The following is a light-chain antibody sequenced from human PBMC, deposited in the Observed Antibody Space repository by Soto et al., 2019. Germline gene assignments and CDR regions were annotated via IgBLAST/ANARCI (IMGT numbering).Light chain of an antibody. V-gene: IGLV1-40*01. CDR3: KSYDSSLSGSGV. J-gene: IGLJ1*01. Sequence: QSVLTQPPSVSGAPGQRVTISCTGSSSNIGAGYDVNWYQQLPGTAPKLLIDGNSNRPSGVPDRFSGSKSGTSASLAITGLQAEDEADYYCKSYDSSLSGSGVFGTGTKVTVL. CDR2: GNS. CDR1: SSNIGAGYD.